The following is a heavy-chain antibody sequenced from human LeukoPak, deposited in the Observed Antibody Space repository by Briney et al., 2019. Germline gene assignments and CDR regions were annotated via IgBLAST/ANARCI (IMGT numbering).Heavy chain of an antibody. CDR2: IYNSGST. CDR1: GDSISSSSYY. Sequence: SETLSLTCIVSGDSISSSSYYWGWIRQPPGTGLEWIGSIYNSGSTHYNPSLKSRVTISVDTSKNQLSLKLSSLTAADTAVYYYARHAYYGAKDFDYWGQGTLVTVSS. J-gene: IGHJ4*02. D-gene: IGHD4-23*01. CDR3: ARHAYYGAKDFDY. V-gene: IGHV4-39*01.